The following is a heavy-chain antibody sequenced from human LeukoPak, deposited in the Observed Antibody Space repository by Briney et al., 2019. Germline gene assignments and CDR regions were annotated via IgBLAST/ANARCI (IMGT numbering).Heavy chain of an antibody. Sequence: GGSLRLSCAASGFTFSSYEMNWVRQAPGKGLEWVLYISSSGSTIYYADSVKGRFTISRDNAKNSLYLQMNSLRAEDTAVYYCARGGDCSSTSCYSCDYWGQGTLVTVSS. CDR2: ISSSGSTI. V-gene: IGHV3-48*03. D-gene: IGHD2-2*02. CDR3: ARGGDCSSTSCYSCDY. J-gene: IGHJ4*02. CDR1: GFTFSSYE.